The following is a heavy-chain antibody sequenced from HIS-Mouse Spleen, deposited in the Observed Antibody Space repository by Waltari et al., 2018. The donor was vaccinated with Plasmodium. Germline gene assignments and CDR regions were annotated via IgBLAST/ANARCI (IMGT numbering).Heavy chain of an antibody. D-gene: IGHD6-13*01. Sequence: QVQLVQSGAEVKKPGASVTVSCKASGYTFTVYYLPWVRQAPGQGLEWMGWINPNSGGTNYAQKFQGRVTMTRDTSISTAYMELSRLRSDDTAVYYCARDLAAAGHFDYWGQGTLVTVSS. V-gene: IGHV1-2*02. CDR3: ARDLAAAGHFDY. CDR2: INPNSGGT. CDR1: GYTFTVYY. J-gene: IGHJ4*02.